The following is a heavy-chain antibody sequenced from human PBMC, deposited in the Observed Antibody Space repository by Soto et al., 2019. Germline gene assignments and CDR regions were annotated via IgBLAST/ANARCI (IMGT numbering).Heavy chain of an antibody. CDR2: INPDGREN. V-gene: IGHV3-7*01. CDR3: SRSLNS. Sequence: PGGSLRLSCAASGFTFSSSWMDWVRQAPGKGLEWVANINPDGRENHYVGSVEGRFTVSRDNARNALYLQISSLTAEDSALYFCSRSLNSWGQGTRVTVSS. J-gene: IGHJ4*02. CDR1: GFTFSSSW.